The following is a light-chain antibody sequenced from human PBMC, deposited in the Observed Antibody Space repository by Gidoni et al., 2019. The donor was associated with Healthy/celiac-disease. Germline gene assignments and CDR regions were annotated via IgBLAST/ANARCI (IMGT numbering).Light chain of an antibody. CDR2: AAS. CDR1: QGISNA. Sequence: IQLTQSPSSLSASVGDRVTLTCRASQGISNALAWYQQKPGKAPKLLIYAASTLKSGVPSRFSGSGSGTDFTLTISSLQPEDFATYYCQQHNSYPLTFGGGTKVEIK. V-gene: IGKV1-9*01. J-gene: IGKJ4*01. CDR3: QQHNSYPLT.